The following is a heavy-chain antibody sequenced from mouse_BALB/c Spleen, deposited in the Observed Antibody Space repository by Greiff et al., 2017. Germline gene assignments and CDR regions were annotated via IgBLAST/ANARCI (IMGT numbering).Heavy chain of an antibody. Sequence: VESGGGLVKPGGSLKLSCAASGFTFSDYYMYWVRQTPEKRLEWVATISDGGSYTYYPDSVKGRFTISRDNAKNNLYLQMSSLKSEDTAMYYCARYGNYAMDYWGQGTSVTVSS. V-gene: IGHV5-4*02. CDR2: ISDGGSYT. D-gene: IGHD2-1*01. CDR3: ARYGNYAMDY. CDR1: GFTFSDYY. J-gene: IGHJ4*01.